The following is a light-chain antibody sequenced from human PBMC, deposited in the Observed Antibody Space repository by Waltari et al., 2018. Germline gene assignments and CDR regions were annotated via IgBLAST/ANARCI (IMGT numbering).Light chain of an antibody. CDR3: QHRDHWPPDAT. CDR2: GAS. J-gene: IGKJ3*01. CDR1: QSAFSAY. Sequence: EIVLTQSPGTLSLSPGDRATLSCRASQSAFSAYFAWYQQKPGQAPRLLIYGASRRATGIPARFSGSGSGTDFTLTISSLEPEDFAVYYCQHRDHWPPDATFGPGTKVDI. V-gene: IGKV3D-20*02.